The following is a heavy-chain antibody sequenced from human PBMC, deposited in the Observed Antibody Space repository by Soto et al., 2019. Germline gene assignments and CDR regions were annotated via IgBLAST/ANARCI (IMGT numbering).Heavy chain of an antibody. CDR1: GGTFSSYT. Sequence: SVKVSCKASGGTFSSYTISWVRQAPGQGLEWMGRIIPILGIANYAQKFQGRVTITADKSTSTAYMELSSLRSEDTAVYYCAIDDGLAAAGTDADYYYGMVVWG. V-gene: IGHV1-69*04. CDR2: IIPILGIA. J-gene: IGHJ6*02. D-gene: IGHD6-13*01. CDR3: AIDDGLAAAGTDADYYYGMVV.